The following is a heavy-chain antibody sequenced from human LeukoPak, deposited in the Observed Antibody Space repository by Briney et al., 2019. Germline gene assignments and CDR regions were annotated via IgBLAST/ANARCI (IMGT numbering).Heavy chain of an antibody. Sequence: GGSLRLSCAASGFTFSSYGMHWVRQAPGKGLEWVAFIRFDGSYKYYADSVKGRFTISRDTSKNTLYLQMNSLRAEDTAVYYCAREETEMSWFDPWGQGTLVTVSS. CDR1: GFTFSSYG. D-gene: IGHD5-24*01. J-gene: IGHJ5*02. V-gene: IGHV3-30*02. CDR2: IRFDGSYK. CDR3: AREETEMSWFDP.